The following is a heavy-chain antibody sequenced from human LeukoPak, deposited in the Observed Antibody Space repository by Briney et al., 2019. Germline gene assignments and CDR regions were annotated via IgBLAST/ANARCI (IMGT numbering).Heavy chain of an antibody. D-gene: IGHD3-10*01. Sequence: GESLKISCKGSGYSFTSYWIGWVRQMPGKGLEWMGIIYPGDPDTRYSPSFQGQVTISADKSISTAYLQWSSLKASDTAMYYCARHHYYGSGSYYTNWFDPWGQGTLVTVSS. CDR1: GYSFTSYW. CDR2: IYPGDPDT. J-gene: IGHJ5*02. CDR3: ARHHYYGSGSYYTNWFDP. V-gene: IGHV5-51*01.